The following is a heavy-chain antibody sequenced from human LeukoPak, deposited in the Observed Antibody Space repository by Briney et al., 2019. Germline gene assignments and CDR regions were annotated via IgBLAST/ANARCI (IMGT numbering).Heavy chain of an antibody. CDR2: IIPIFGTA. CDR3: ARDGAIPYAFDI. CDR1: GGTFSSYA. J-gene: IGHJ3*02. V-gene: IGHV1-69*13. Sequence: ASVKVSCKASGGTFSSYAISWVRQAPGQGLEWMGGIIPIFGTANYAQKFQGRVTITADESTSTAYMELSSLRSEDTAVYYCARDGAIPYAFDIWGQGTMVTVSP. D-gene: IGHD2-2*02.